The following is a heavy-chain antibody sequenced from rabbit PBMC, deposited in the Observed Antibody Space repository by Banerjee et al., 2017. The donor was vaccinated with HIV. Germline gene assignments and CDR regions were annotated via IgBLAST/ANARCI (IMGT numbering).Heavy chain of an antibody. J-gene: IGHJ4*01. CDR2: IYAGSSGST. D-gene: IGHD8-1*01. CDR1: GFSFSSSYY. CDR3: ARTLPGNNYPFDL. V-gene: IGHV1S40*01. Sequence: QSLEESGGDLVKPGASLTLTCTASGFSFSSSYYMCWVRQAPGKGLEWIARIYAGSSGSTWYASWAKGRFTISKTSSTTVTLQMTSLTAADTATYFCARTLPGNNYPFDLWGPGTLVTIS.